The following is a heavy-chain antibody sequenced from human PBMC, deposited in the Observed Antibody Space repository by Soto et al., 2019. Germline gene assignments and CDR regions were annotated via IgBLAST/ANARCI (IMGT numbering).Heavy chain of an antibody. Sequence: QVQLQESGPGLVKASETLSLTCTVSGGSISPYYWSWIRQPPGKGLEWIGYIFYSGGTNYNPSLKSRVTISVDTSKNQFSLQLSSVTAADTAVYYWARGVYGGNYYSLDYWGQGTLVTVSS. CDR3: ARGVYGGNYYSLDY. CDR1: GGSISPYY. V-gene: IGHV4-59*01. CDR2: IFYSGGT. D-gene: IGHD1-26*01. J-gene: IGHJ4*02.